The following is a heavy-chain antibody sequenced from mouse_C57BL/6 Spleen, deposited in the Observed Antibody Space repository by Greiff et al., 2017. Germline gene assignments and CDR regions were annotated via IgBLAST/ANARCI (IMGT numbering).Heavy chain of an antibody. CDR1: GFSLTSYG. CDR3: ARRGNYGYDGYAMDY. CDR2: IWSGGST. J-gene: IGHJ4*01. V-gene: IGHV2-2*01. Sequence: VKLMESGPGLVQPSQSLSITCPVSGFSLTSYGVPWVRQSPGKGLEWLGVIWSGGSTDYNAAFISRLSISKDNSKSQVFFKMNSLQADDTAIYYCARRGNYGYDGYAMDYWGQGTSVTVSS. D-gene: IGHD2-2*01.